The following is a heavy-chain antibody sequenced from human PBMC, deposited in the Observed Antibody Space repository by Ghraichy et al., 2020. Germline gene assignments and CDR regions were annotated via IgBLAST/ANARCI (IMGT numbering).Heavy chain of an antibody. J-gene: IGHJ2*01. D-gene: IGHD1-1*01. CDR1: GGSISSYY. Sequence: SETLSLTCTVSGGSISSYYWSWIRQPPGKGLEWIGYIYYSGSTNYNPSLKSRVTISVDTSKNQFSLKLGSVTAADTAVYYWARRGTGTTGWYFDLWGRGTLVTVSS. V-gene: IGHV4-59*08. CDR2: IYYSGST. CDR3: ARRGTGTTGWYFDL.